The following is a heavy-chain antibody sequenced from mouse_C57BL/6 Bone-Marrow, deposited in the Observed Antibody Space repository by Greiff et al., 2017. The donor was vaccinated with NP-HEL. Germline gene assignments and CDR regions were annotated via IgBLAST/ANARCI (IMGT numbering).Heavy chain of an antibody. J-gene: IGHJ2*01. CDR1: GYTFTTYP. CDR2: FHPYNDDT. CDR3: ARKGDYDDYFDY. D-gene: IGHD2-4*01. Sequence: QVQLQQSGAELVKPGASVKMPCKASGYTFTTYPIEWMKQNHGKSLEWIGNFHPYNDDTKYNEKFKGKATLTVEKSSSTVYLELSRLTSYDSAVYYCARKGDYDDYFDYWGQGTTLTVSS. V-gene: IGHV1-47*01.